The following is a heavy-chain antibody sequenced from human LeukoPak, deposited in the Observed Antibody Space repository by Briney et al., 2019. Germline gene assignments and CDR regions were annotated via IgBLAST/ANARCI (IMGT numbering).Heavy chain of an antibody. CDR3: AKDRGSGSYYGSDY. CDR1: GFTFSSYG. J-gene: IGHJ4*02. V-gene: IGHV3-30*18. D-gene: IGHD3-10*01. CDR2: ISYDGSNK. Sequence: GRSLRLSCAASGFTFSSYGMHWVRQAPGKGLEWVAVISYDGSNKYYADSVKGRFTISRDNSKNTLYLQMNSLRAEDTAVYYCAKDRGSGSYYGSDYWGQGTLATVSS.